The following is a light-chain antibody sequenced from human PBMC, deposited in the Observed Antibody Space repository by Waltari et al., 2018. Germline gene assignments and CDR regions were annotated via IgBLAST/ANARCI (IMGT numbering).Light chain of an antibody. J-gene: IGLJ1*01. Sequence: QSALTQPASVSGSPGQSITISCTGTSSDVGRYKYVSWYQQNPGKAPKLIIHDVSDRPLGVSNRFSGSKFGNTASLTSSGLQAEDEADYCCSSYTSSKTYVFGTGTKVTVL. CDR2: DVS. CDR3: SSYTSSKTYV. CDR1: SSDVGRYKY. V-gene: IGLV2-14*03.